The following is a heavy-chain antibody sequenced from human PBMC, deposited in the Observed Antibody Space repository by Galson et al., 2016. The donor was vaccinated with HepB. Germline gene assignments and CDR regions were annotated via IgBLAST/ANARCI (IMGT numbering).Heavy chain of an antibody. D-gene: IGHD4-17*01. CDR3: ARGVPLPYGENGRNYGLEV. Sequence: SVKVSCKASGYTFTRFHMQWVRQAPGQGLEWMGVIYTSGGGTTYPQKFQGRVTMVRDTSTSTVYMELSSLRSEDTAVYYCARGVPLPYGENGRNYGLEVWGQGTPLTVSS. CDR2: IYTSGGGT. V-gene: IGHV1-46*01. CDR1: GYTFTRFH. J-gene: IGHJ6*02.